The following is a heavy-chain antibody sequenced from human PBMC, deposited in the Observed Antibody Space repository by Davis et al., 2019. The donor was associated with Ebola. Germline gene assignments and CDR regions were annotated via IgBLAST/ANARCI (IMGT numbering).Heavy chain of an antibody. Sequence: GSLSLPCAASGFTFSDYWMHWVLQAPGKGLEGVAIIRYDGNNKNYADSLKGRFTISRDNSKNTLYLQMNSLRAEDTAVYYCAKVPYYYYMYVWGKGTTVTVSS. V-gene: IGHV3-30*02. CDR2: IRYDGNNK. J-gene: IGHJ6*03. CDR3: AKVPYYYYMYV. CDR1: GFTFSDYW.